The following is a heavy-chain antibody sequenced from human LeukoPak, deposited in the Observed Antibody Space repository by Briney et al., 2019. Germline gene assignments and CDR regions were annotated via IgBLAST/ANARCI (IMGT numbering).Heavy chain of an antibody. CDR2: IYHSGST. CDR3: ARHKMVRGIGYYYYMDV. D-gene: IGHD3-10*01. CDR1: GYSISSGYY. J-gene: IGHJ6*03. V-gene: IGHV4-38-2*02. Sequence: PSETLSLTCTVSGYSISSGYYWGWIRQPPGKGLEWIGSIYHSGSTYYNPSLKSRVTISVDTSKNQFSLKLSSVTAADTAVFYCARHKMVRGIGYYYYMDVWGKGTTVTISS.